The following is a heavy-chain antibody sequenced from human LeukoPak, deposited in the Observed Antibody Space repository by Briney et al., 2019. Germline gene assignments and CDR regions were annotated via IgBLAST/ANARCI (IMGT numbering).Heavy chain of an antibody. Sequence: GGSLRLSCAASGFTFSSYSMNWVRQAPGKGLEWVSGISWNSGSIGYADSVKGRFTISRDNAKNSLYLQMNSLRAEDTALYYCAMDITAAGQIYWGQGTLVTVSS. D-gene: IGHD6-13*01. J-gene: IGHJ4*02. CDR1: GFTFSSYS. V-gene: IGHV3-9*01. CDR2: ISWNSGSI. CDR3: AMDITAAGQIY.